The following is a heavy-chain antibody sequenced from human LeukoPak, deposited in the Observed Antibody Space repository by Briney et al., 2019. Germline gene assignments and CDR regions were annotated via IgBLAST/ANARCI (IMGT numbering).Heavy chain of an antibody. CDR1: GGSISSGGYY. D-gene: IGHD3-22*01. CDR3: ARFDSSGYQFDY. Sequence: SETLSLTCTVSGGSISSGGYYWAWIRQPPGKGLEWIGYIHYSGSTNYNPSLKSRGTISVDTSKNQFSLKLSSVTAADTAVYYCARFDSSGYQFDYWGQGTLVTVSS. V-gene: IGHV4-61*08. CDR2: IHYSGST. J-gene: IGHJ4*02.